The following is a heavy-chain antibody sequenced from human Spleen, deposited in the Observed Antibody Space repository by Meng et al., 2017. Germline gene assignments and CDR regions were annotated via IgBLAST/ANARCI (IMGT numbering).Heavy chain of an antibody. D-gene: IGHD2-15*01. CDR2: INPGDSDT. V-gene: IGHV5-51*01. Sequence: KVSCKASGYIFPNYWIGWVRQVPGKGLEWMAIINPGDSDTRYSPSFLGQVTISVDKSISAAYLQWSSLKASDTAMYYCARQGSGIKNDYWGQGTLVTVSS. CDR1: GYIFPNYW. J-gene: IGHJ4*02. CDR3: ARQGSGIKNDY.